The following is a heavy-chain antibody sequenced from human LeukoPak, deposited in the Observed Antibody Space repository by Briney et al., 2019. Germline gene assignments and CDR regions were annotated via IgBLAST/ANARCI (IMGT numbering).Heavy chain of an antibody. CDR2: TSYNGNA. J-gene: IGHJ6*03. CDR1: GDSFISSSYY. CDR3: ARRLGRKFGERFYYYHYMDV. Sequence: PSETLSLTCTVSGDSFISSSYYWGWVRQPPGKGLEWIGSTSYNGNAYYHPSLKSRVTIPVDTSKNQFPLKLSSVTAADTAVYYCARRLGRKFGERFYYYHYMDVWGKGTTVTISS. D-gene: IGHD3-10*01. V-gene: IGHV4-39*06.